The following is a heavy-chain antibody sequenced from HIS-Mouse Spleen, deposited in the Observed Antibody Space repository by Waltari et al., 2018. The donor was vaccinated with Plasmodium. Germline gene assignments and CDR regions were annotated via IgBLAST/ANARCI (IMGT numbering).Heavy chain of an antibody. CDR1: GFTFSSYW. J-gene: IGHJ2*01. CDR3: ASSWYWYFDL. CDR2: IKQDGSEK. D-gene: IGHD6-13*01. V-gene: IGHV3-7*01. Sequence: EVQLVESGGGLVQPGGSLSLSCAASGFTFSSYWRSWVRQAPGKGLEGVANIKQDGSEKYYVDSVKGRLTISRDNAKNSLYLQMNSLRAEDTAVYYCASSWYWYFDLWGRGTLVTVSS.